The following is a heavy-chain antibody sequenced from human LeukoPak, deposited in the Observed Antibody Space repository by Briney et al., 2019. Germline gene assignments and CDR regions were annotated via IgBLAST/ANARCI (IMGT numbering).Heavy chain of an antibody. Sequence: SGGSLRLSCAASGFTFSSYGMHWVRQAPDKGLEWVAVISYDGSNKYYADSVKGRFTISRDNAKNSLYLQMNSLRAEDTAVYYCARQNYDILTGPDAFDIWGQGTMVTVSS. J-gene: IGHJ3*02. D-gene: IGHD3-9*01. CDR3: ARQNYDILTGPDAFDI. CDR1: GFTFSSYG. CDR2: ISYDGSNK. V-gene: IGHV3-30*03.